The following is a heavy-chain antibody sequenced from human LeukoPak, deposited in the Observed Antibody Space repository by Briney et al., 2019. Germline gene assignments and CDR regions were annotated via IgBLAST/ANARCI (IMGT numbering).Heavy chain of an antibody. V-gene: IGHV4-59*08. CDR3: ARYSSTSSSFDY. CDR1: GGSISSYY. J-gene: IGHJ4*02. Sequence: SETLSLTCTVSGGSISSYYWSWIRQPPGKGLEWIGYIYYTGGTSYNPSLKSRVTISVDTSKNQFSLKLSSVTAADTGVYYCARYSSTSSSFDYWGQGTLVTVSS. D-gene: IGHD6-13*01. CDR2: IYYTGGT.